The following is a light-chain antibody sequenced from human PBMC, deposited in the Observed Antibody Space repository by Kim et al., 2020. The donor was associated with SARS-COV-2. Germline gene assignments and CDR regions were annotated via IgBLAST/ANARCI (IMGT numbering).Light chain of an antibody. Sequence: GQKGTISCSRSSSNIGNNYVSMYQQLPGTAPNLLIYVNNKRPSGIPDRFSGSKSGTSATLGITGHQTGDEADYYCGTWDSSLSAVVFGGGTQLTVL. J-gene: IGLJ2*01. CDR2: VNN. CDR1: SSNIGNNY. V-gene: IGLV1-51*01. CDR3: GTWDSSLSAVV.